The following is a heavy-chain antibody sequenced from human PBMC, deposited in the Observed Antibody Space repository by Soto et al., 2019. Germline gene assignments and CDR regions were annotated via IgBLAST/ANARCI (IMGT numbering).Heavy chain of an antibody. CDR3: ARDFVSGYFDY. V-gene: IGHV1-46*01. D-gene: IGHD1-26*01. Sequence: VASVKVSCKASGYTFTSYYMHWVRQAPGQGLEWMGIINPSGGSTSYAQKFQGRVTMTRDTSTSTVYMGLSSLRSEDTAVYYCARDFVSGYFDYWGQGTLVTVSS. CDR2: INPSGGST. J-gene: IGHJ4*02. CDR1: GYTFTSYY.